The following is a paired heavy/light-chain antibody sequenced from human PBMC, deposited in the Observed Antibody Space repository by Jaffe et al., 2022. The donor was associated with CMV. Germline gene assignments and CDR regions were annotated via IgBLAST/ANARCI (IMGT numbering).Light chain of an antibody. J-gene: IGLJ3*02. V-gene: IGLV3-27*01. CDR2: KDS. CDR3: YSAADEWRV. Sequence: SYELTQPSSVSVSPGQTARITCSGDVLAKKYARWFQQKPGQAPVLVIYKDSERPSGIPERFSGSSSGTTVTLTISGAQVEDEADYYCYSAADEWRVFGGGTKLTVL. CDR1: VLAKKY.
Heavy chain of an antibody. D-gene: IGHD3-22*01. V-gene: IGHV1-18*01. CDR2: ISAYNGNT. CDR3: ARVDNNYYDSSGDDAFDI. CDR1: GYTFTSYG. J-gene: IGHJ3*02. Sequence: QVQLVQSGAEVKKPGASVKVSCKASGYTFTSYGISWVRQAPGQGLEWMGWISAYNGNTNYAQKLQGRVTMTTDTSTSTAYMELRSLRSDDTAVYYCARVDNNYYDSSGDDAFDIWGQGTMVTVSS.